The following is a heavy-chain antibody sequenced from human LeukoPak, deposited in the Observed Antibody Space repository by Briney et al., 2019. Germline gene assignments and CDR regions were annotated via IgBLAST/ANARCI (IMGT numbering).Heavy chain of an antibody. V-gene: IGHV3-21*01. J-gene: IGHJ4*02. CDR1: GFTFGDYV. D-gene: IGHD4-17*01. CDR3: ARSLLINDYGDYYFDY. CDR2: ISSSSSYI. Sequence: GGSLRLSCTASGFTFGDYVMNWVRQAPGKGLEWVSSISSSSSYIYYADSVKGRFTISRDNAKNSLYLQMNSLRAEDTAVYYCARSLLINDYGDYYFDYWGQGTLVTVSS.